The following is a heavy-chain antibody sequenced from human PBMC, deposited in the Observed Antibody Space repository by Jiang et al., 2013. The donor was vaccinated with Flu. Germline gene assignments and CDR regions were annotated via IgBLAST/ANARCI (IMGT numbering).Heavy chain of an antibody. J-gene: IGHJ4*02. CDR2: IDPNDSET. CDR1: GYSFTSFW. Sequence: GAEVKKSGESLRISCRGSGYSFTSFWITWVRLVPGKGLEWMGRIDPNDSETNYSPSFQGHVTLSADRSTSTAFLQWDSLKASDTAMYYCARAGRGFSYGSAWGQGTLVTVSS. D-gene: IGHD5-18*01. CDR3: ARAGRGFSYGSA. V-gene: IGHV5-10-1*01.